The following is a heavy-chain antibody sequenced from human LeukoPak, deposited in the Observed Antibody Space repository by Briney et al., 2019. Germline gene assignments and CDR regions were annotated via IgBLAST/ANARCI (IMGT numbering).Heavy chain of an antibody. V-gene: IGHV4-34*01. D-gene: IGHD3-22*01. CDR2: INHSGST. CDR3: ARTALVVVITPYYFDY. Sequence: SETLSLTCTVSGGSVNSGAYYWSWIRQPPGKGLEWIGEINHSGSTNYNPSLKSRVTISVDTSKNQFSLKLSSVTAADTAVYYCARTALVVVITPYYFDYWGQGTLVTVSS. CDR1: GGSVNSGAYY. J-gene: IGHJ4*02.